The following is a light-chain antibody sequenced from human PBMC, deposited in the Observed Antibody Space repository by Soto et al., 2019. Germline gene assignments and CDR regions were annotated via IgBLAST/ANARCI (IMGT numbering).Light chain of an antibody. CDR2: EVY. Sequence: QDVLTQPPSASGSPGQSVTISCTGNSSDVGGYNYVSWYQHHPGKAPKLIIYEVYKRPSGVPDRFSGSKSGNTAALTVSGLQAEDEADYYCSSYVGTNSYVFGTGTKVTVL. CDR1: SSDVGGYNY. V-gene: IGLV2-8*01. J-gene: IGLJ1*01. CDR3: SSYVGTNSYV.